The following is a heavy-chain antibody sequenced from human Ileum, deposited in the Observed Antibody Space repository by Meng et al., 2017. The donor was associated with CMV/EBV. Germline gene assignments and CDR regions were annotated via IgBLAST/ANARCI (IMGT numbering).Heavy chain of an antibody. J-gene: IGHJ4*02. V-gene: IGHV1-18*01. CDR3: ARPRGYSSSWYPTYFDY. CDR2: ISAYNGNT. Sequence: ASVKVSCKASGYTFTSYGISWVRQAPGQGLEWMGWISAYNGNTNYAQKLQGRVTMTTVTSTSTAYMELRSLRSDDTAVYYCARPRGYSSSWYPTYFDYWGQGTLVTVSS. CDR1: GYTFTSYG. D-gene: IGHD6-13*01.